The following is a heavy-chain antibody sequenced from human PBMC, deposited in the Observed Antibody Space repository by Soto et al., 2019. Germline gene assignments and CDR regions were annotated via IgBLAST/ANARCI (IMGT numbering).Heavy chain of an antibody. J-gene: IGHJ4*02. V-gene: IGHV1-18*03. CDR1: GYSFSIYA. CDR2: ISASNGNT. CDR3: VRDGGVAVPRTVWWTFDY. Sequence: QVQLVQSGAAVVKPGASVKDSCKASGYSFSIYAISWVRQAPGQGLEWMRWISASNGNTDYAQKLQARVIMTTDTSKSTTWMDLRCLSSDAMAVYYCVRDGGVAVPRTVWWTFDYWGRRTLVTVSS. D-gene: IGHD3-16*01.